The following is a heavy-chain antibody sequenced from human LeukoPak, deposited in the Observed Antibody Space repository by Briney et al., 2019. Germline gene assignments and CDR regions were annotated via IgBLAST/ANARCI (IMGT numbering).Heavy chain of an antibody. CDR2: INPSGGST. CDR1: GYTFTSYY. D-gene: IGHD4-11*01. Sequence: ASVKVSCKASGYTFTSYYMHLVRQAPGQGLEWMGIINPSGGSTSYAQKFQGRVTMTRDTSTSTVYMELSSLRSEDTAVYYCALLTSTVTSPFDYWGQGTLVTVSS. CDR3: ALLTSTVTSPFDY. J-gene: IGHJ4*02. V-gene: IGHV1-46*01.